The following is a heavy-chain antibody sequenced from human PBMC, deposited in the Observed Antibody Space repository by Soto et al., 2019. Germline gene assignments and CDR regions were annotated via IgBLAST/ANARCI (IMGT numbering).Heavy chain of an antibody. D-gene: IGHD5-12*01. CDR3: ARSLRGYSGYSGY. V-gene: IGHV3-11*05. CDR2: ISSSGSDT. J-gene: IGHJ4*02. Sequence: QVQLVESGGGLVKPGGCLRLSCEASGFTFSDYYMSWIRQAPGKGLEWVSYISSSGSDTNYADSVKGRFTVSRDNAKNSLYLQMNSLSAEDTAVYYCARSLRGYSGYSGYWGQGTLVTVSS. CDR1: GFTFSDYY.